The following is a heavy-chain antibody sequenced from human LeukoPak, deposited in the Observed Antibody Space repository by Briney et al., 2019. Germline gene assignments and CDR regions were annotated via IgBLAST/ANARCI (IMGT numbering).Heavy chain of an antibody. V-gene: IGHV3-53*01. CDR1: GFSVSNNY. Sequence: GGSLRLSCAASGFSVSNNYMSWVRQAPGKGLEWISVIYGEGSGGSTYYAESMKGRFTISRDNSKNTVYLQMNSLRAEDTAVYFCARVRFVEFFDYWGQGTLVTVS. CDR3: ARVRFVEFFDY. D-gene: IGHD3-3*01. J-gene: IGHJ4*02. CDR2: IYGEGSGGST.